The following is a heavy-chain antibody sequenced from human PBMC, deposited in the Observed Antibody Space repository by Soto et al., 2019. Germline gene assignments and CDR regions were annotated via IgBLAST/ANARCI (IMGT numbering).Heavy chain of an antibody. V-gene: IGHV4-61*01. J-gene: IGHJ4*02. Sequence: PSETLSLTCTVSGGSVSSGSYYWSWIRQPPGKGLEWIGYIYYSGSTNYNPSLKSRVTISVDTSKNQFSLKLSSVTAADTAVYYCARERLDYFDYWGQGTLVTVS. CDR2: IYYSGST. CDR3: ARERLDYFDY. CDR1: GGSVSSGSYY.